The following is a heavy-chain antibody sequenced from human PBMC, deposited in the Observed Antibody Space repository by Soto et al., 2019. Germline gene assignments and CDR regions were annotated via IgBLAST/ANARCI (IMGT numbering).Heavy chain of an antibody. D-gene: IGHD1-26*01. CDR1: GYTFTSYG. CDR2: ISAYNGST. J-gene: IGHJ3*02. Sequence: GASVKVSCKASGYTFTSYGISWVRQAPGQGLEWMGWISAYNGSTSYAQKFQGRVTMTRDTSTSTVYMELSSLRSEDTAVYYCARVDSGSETRDAFDIWGQGTMVTVSS. V-gene: IGHV1-18*01. CDR3: ARVDSGSETRDAFDI.